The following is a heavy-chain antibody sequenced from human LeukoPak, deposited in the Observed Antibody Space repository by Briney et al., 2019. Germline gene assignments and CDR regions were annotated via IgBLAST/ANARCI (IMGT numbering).Heavy chain of an antibody. J-gene: IGHJ2*01. CDR3: ARDNGHRYDFLGAKWYFDL. D-gene: IGHD3-3*01. CDR1: GFSFSNYW. CDR2: INTAGNSM. Sequence: GGSLRLSCAASGFSFSNYWMYWVRQAPGKGLVWVSHINTAGNSMTYGDSAKGRLTISRDNARNSLYLQMDSLKVEDTALYYCARDNGHRYDFLGAKWYFDLWGRGALVSVSS. V-gene: IGHV3-74*03.